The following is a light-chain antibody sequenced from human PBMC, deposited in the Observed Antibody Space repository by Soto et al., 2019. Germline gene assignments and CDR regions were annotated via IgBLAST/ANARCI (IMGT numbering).Light chain of an antibody. CDR1: SSNIGAGYD. CDR3: QSYDTRIYV. V-gene: IGLV1-40*01. Sequence: QSVLPQPPSVSGAPGQWVTISCTGSSSNIGAGYDVHWYQQLPGTAPKLLIYDNSNRPSGVPDRFSGSKSGTSASLAITGIQAEDEADYYCQSYDTRIYVFGTGTKV. CDR2: DNS. J-gene: IGLJ1*01.